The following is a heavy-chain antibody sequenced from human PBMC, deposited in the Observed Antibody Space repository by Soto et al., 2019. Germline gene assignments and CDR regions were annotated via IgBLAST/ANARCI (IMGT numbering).Heavy chain of an antibody. CDR2: IYWDDDK. CDR3: PHTLVAGLGYYFDY. J-gene: IGHJ4*02. V-gene: IGHV2-5*02. CDR1: GFSLSTTRVG. Sequence: QITLKESGPTLVKPTQTLTLTCTFSGFSLSTTRVGVGWIRQPPGKALEWLALIYWDDDKRYSPFLKSRLTITKDTSKNQVVLTMTNMDPMDTATYFCPHTLVAGLGYYFDYWGQGTLVTVSS. D-gene: IGHD6-19*01.